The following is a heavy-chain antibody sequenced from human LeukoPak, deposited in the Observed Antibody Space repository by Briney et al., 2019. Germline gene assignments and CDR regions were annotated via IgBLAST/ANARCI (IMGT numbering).Heavy chain of an antibody. CDR2: IYYSGST. CDR1: GASISSSSYY. J-gene: IGHJ5*02. Sequence: SETLSLTCTVSGASISSSSYYWGWIRQPPGKGLEWIGSIYYSGSTYYNPSLKSRVTISVDTSKNQFSLKLSSVTAADTAVYYCARGITMVRFDPWGQGTLVTVSS. D-gene: IGHD3-10*01. CDR3: ARGITMVRFDP. V-gene: IGHV4-39*07.